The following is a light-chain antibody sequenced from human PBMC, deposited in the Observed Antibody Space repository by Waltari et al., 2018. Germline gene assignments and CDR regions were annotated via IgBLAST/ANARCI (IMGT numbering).Light chain of an antibody. CDR3: QQSYRTPPYT. CDR1: QSISKY. Sequence: DIKMTKSPSSLSASVGDRVPITCRASQSISKYLNWYPQKPGKAPNLLIFATSNLESGVPSRFSGSGSGTDFTLTITSLHLEDFATYYCQQSYRTPPYTFGPGTKLEI. V-gene: IGKV1-39*01. CDR2: ATS. J-gene: IGKJ2*01.